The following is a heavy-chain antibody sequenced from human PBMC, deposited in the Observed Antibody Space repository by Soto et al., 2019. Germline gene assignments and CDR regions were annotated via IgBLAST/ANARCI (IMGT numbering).Heavy chain of an antibody. V-gene: IGHV4-30-2*01. CDR1: GGSISSGGYS. CDR3: ARLNYYYGMDV. J-gene: IGHJ6*02. CDR2: IYHSGST. Sequence: PSETLSLTCAVSGGSISSGGYSWSWIRQPPGKGLEWIGYIYHSGSTYYNPSLKSRVTISVDRSKNQFSLKLSSVTAADTAVYYCARLNYYYGMDVWGQGTTVTVSS.